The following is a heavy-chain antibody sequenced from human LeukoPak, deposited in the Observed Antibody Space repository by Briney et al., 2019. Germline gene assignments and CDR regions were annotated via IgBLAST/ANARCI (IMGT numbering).Heavy chain of an antibody. D-gene: IGHD3-10*01. Sequence: GGSLRLTCSASGFTFSNYWMTWVRQSPGKGLEWVAIIKHDGSDKYCVDSVKGRFTISRDNAKNSLYLQMSSLRAEDTAVYYCARGGHRQKEFWGQGTLVTVSS. CDR3: ARGGHRQKEF. CDR2: IKHDGSDK. J-gene: IGHJ4*02. V-gene: IGHV3-7*01. CDR1: GFTFSNYW.